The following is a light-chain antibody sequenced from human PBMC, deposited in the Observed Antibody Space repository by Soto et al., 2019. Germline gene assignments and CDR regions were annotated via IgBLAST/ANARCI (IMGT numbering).Light chain of an antibody. Sequence: QSVLTQPASVSGSPGQSITISCTGTSSDIGGHNDVSWYQQHPGKAPKLLIYGVSNRPSGVSNRLSASKSGNTASLTISGLQAEDETEYYCCSYTSNIPPYVFAPGTKVTVL. J-gene: IGLJ1*01. CDR2: GVS. V-gene: IGLV2-14*01. CDR1: SSDIGGHND. CDR3: CSYTSNIPPYV.